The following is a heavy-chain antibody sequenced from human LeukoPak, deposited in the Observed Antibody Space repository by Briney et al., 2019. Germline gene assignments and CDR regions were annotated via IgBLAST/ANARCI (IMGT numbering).Heavy chain of an antibody. CDR1: GFTFRSYS. V-gene: IGHV3-21*01. CDR2: ISSTSSYI. Sequence: GGSLRLSCAASGFTFRSYSMNWVRQAPGKGLEWVSSISSTSSYIYYADSVKGRFTISRDNAKNSLYLQMNSLTAEDTAVYYCARASSGWAVDLYYFDHWGQGTLVTVSS. J-gene: IGHJ4*02. D-gene: IGHD6-19*01. CDR3: ARASSGWAVDLYYFDH.